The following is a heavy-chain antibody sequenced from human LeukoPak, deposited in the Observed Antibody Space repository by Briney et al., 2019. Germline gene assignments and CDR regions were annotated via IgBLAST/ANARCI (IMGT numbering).Heavy chain of an antibody. V-gene: IGHV1-8*01. J-gene: IGHJ6*03. CDR1: GYTFTSYD. D-gene: IGHD2-8*01. Sequence: GASVKVSCKASGYTFTSYDVNWVRQATGQGLEWMGWMNPISGDTGYALKFQGRVTMSRNTSISTAYMELGSLRSEDTAVYYCAKDRCSNGVGCYYYYMDVWGKGTTVTISS. CDR3: AKDRCSNGVGCYYYYMDV. CDR2: MNPISGDT.